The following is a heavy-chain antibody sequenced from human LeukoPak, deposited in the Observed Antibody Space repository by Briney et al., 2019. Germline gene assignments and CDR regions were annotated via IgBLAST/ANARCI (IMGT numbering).Heavy chain of an antibody. J-gene: IGHJ6*03. Sequence: SETLSLTCTVSDDSITMYYWTWIRQPPGKGLEWIGYVDHTGSTKFNPSLDGRVSISRDTSNNFFSLRLRSVTAADTAVYFCARGRVSSSTWYSTYYYFFYMDFWGKGTTVTVSS. CDR3: ARGRVSSSTWYSTYYYFFYMDF. V-gene: IGHV4-59*01. CDR2: VDHTGST. D-gene: IGHD4-11*01. CDR1: DDSITMYY.